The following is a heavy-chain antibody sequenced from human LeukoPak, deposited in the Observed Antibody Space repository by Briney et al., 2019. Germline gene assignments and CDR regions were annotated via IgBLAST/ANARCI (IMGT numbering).Heavy chain of an antibody. Sequence: RPGGSLRLSCAASGFTFSSYAMSWVRQAPGKGLEWVSAISGSGGSTYYAGSVKGRFTISRDNSKNTLHLQMNSLRAEDPAVYYCAKARSGGVMLPFDSWGQGTLVTVSS. J-gene: IGHJ4*02. D-gene: IGHD3-16*01. V-gene: IGHV3-23*01. CDR2: ISGSGGST. CDR1: GFTFSSYA. CDR3: AKARSGGVMLPFDS.